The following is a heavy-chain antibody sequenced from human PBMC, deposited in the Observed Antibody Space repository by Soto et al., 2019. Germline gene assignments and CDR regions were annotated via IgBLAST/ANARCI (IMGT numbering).Heavy chain of an antibody. J-gene: IGHJ6*02. CDR1: GFTFSSYG. CDR2: ISYDGSNK. Sequence: QVQLVESGGGVVQPGRSLRLSCAASGFTFSSYGMHWVRQAPGKGLEWVAVISYDGSNKYYADSVKGRFTISRDNSKNRRYLQLNCLRAEDTAVYYCAKGGEFLEWLPQWGSDYYYGMDVWGQGTTVTVSS. D-gene: IGHD3-3*01. CDR3: AKGGEFLEWLPQWGSDYYYGMDV. V-gene: IGHV3-30*18.